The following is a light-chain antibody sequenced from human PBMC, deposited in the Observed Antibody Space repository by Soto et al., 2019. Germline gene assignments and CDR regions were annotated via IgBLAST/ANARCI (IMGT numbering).Light chain of an antibody. V-gene: IGKV3-11*01. CDR3: QQRFAWPNS. CDR2: DIS. Sequence: EIVLTQSPATLSLSPGERATLSCRASQSVSIYLAWYQQRPGQTPRLLIYDISTRAAGIPARVSGSVFRTDYTLTISNLEPEDSAVYYWQQRFAWPNSFGGGTKVQI. J-gene: IGKJ4*01. CDR1: QSVSIY.